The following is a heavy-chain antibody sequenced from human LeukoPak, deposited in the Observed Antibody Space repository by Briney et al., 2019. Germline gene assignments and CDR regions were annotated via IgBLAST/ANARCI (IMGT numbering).Heavy chain of an antibody. J-gene: IGHJ5*01. CDR2: IIPILGIA. Sequence: ASVKVSRKASGYTFTSYGISWVRQAPGPGLEWMGRIIPILGIANYAQKFQGRVTITADKSTSTAYMELSSLRSEDTAVYYCARSGGSSGVNWFDPWGQGTLVTVSS. D-gene: IGHD3-22*01. V-gene: IGHV1-69*04. CDR3: ARSGGSSGVNWFDP. CDR1: GYTFTSYG.